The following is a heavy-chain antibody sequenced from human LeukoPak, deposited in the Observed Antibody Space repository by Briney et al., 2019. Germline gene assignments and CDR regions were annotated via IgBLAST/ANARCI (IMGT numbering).Heavy chain of an antibody. Sequence: GASVKVSCKASGYTFTGYYMHWVRQAPGQGLEWMGWVNPNSGGTNYAQKFQGRVTMTRDTPISTAYMELSRLRSDDTAVYYCARETVVVTAIDYYYYMDVWGKGTTVTISS. D-gene: IGHD2-21*02. CDR2: VNPNSGGT. CDR1: GYTFTGYY. V-gene: IGHV1-2*02. J-gene: IGHJ6*03. CDR3: ARETVVVTAIDYYYYMDV.